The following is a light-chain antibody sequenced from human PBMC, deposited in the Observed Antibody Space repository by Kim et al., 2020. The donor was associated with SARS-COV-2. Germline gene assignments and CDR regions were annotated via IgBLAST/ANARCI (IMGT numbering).Light chain of an antibody. Sequence: SVVDSLLIWLRASKCISRLIASSHQLPGTAGKRLTYAARARQSGVPSRFSGSGSGTDFTLTISCLQSEDFATYYCQQYYSYPWTFGQGTQVDIK. CDR1: KCISRL. CDR2: AAR. CDR3: QQYYSYPWT. J-gene: IGKJ1*01. V-gene: IGKV1-8*01.